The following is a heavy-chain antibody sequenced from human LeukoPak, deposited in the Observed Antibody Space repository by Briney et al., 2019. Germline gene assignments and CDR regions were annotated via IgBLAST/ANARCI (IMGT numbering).Heavy chain of an antibody. V-gene: IGHV4-39*01. Sequence: SETLSLTCTVSGGSISSSSYYWGWIRQPPGKGLEWIGSIYYSGSTYYNPSLKSRVTISVDTSKNQFSLKLSSVTAADTAVYYCARREIYVGTYVYWGQGTLVTVSS. J-gene: IGHJ4*02. CDR1: GGSISSSSYY. CDR3: ARREIYVGTYVY. D-gene: IGHD3-10*01. CDR2: IYYSGST.